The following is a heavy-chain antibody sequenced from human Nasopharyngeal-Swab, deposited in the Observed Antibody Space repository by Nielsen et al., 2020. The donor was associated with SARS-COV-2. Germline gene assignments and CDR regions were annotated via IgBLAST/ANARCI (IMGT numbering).Heavy chain of an antibody. D-gene: IGHD2-2*01. CDR2: VGTAGDT. V-gene: IGHV3-13*01. J-gene: IGHJ6*01. CDR3: ARVLSRTSPYGMDV. CDR1: GFPFNDYD. Sequence: ESLKISCAPSGFPFNDYDIYWVRQTAGAGLEWVSSVGTAGDTHYQDSVQGRFTISRENAKNSVFLQMDSLRVGDTGIYFCARVLSRTSPYGMDVWGRGTQVTVSS.